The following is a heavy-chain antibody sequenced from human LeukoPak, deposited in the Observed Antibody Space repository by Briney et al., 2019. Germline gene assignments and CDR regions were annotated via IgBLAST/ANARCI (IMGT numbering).Heavy chain of an antibody. CDR3: ASRFTARQLVPADYYHMDV. CDR1: GVSFRDYT. V-gene: IGHV1-69*05. CDR2: IIPISGTT. Sequence: SVKVSCKASGVSFRDYTINWVRPAPGRGLEWMGAIIPISGTTNYAQRLQGRVTLTMDDSATTAFMEMSSLRSEDTAVYYCASRFTARQLVPADYYHMDVWGKGTTVFVSS. D-gene: IGHD6-13*01. J-gene: IGHJ6*03.